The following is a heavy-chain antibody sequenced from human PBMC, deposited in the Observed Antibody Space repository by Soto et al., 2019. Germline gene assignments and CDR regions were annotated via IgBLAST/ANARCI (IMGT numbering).Heavy chain of an antibody. J-gene: IGHJ5*02. CDR2: INSDGSST. Sequence: QPGGSLRLSCAASGFIFSSYYMHWVRQAPGKGLVWVSRINSDGSSTTYADSVKGRFTISRDNAKNTLYLQMTGLRAEDTAVYYCARDYMLRGRDSNWFDPWGQGTLVTVSS. CDR3: ARDYMLRGRDSNWFDP. V-gene: IGHV3-74*01. D-gene: IGHD3-10*01. CDR1: GFIFSSYY.